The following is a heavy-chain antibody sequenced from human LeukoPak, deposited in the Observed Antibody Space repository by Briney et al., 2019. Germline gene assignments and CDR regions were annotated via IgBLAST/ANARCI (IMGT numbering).Heavy chain of an antibody. J-gene: IGHJ3*02. CDR1: GGSISSGSYY. CDR2: IYTSGST. Sequence: NASETLSLTCTVSGGSISSGSYYWSWIRQPAGKGLEWIGRIYTSGSTNYNPSLKSRVTISVDTSKNQFSLKLSSVTAADTAVYYCAREGFLEWFLGPHDAFDIWGQGTMVTVSS. V-gene: IGHV4-61*02. CDR3: AREGFLEWFLGPHDAFDI. D-gene: IGHD3-3*01.